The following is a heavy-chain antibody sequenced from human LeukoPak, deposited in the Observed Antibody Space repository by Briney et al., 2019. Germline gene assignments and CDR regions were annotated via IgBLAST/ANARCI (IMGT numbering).Heavy chain of an antibody. D-gene: IGHD3-9*01. CDR3: ARVFRDDILTGYYLYYFDY. J-gene: IGHJ4*02. V-gene: IGHV3-21*01. CDR2: ISSSSSYI. CDR1: GFTFSSYA. Sequence: PGGSLRLSCAASGFTFSSYAMSWVRQAPGKGLEWVSSISSSSSYIYYADSVKGRFTISRDNAKNSLYLQMNSLRAEDTAVYYCARVFRDDILTGYYLYYFDYWGQGTLVTVSS.